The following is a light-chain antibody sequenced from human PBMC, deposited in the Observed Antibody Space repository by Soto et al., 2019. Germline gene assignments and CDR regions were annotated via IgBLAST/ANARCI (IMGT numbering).Light chain of an antibody. CDR3: SSFVDGTSYV. CDR1: NSVFCAFNY. CDR2: EVN. V-gene: IGLV2-8*01. Sequence: QAALTQPPSVSGSPGHSVTISRTGTNSVFCAFNYVSWYQHHPGKVPKFLIYEVNKRPSGVPDRFSGSKSGNTASLTVSGLQPEDEAEYFCSSFVDGTSYVFGTGTKVTVL. J-gene: IGLJ1*01.